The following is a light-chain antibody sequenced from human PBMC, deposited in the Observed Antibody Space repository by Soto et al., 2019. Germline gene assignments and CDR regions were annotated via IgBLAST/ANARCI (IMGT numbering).Light chain of an antibody. CDR3: CSYAGSYTWV. Sequence: QSALTQPRSVSGSPGQSVTISCTGTSIDVGGYNFFSWDQHHPGKAPKLMIYDVSKRPSGVPDRFSGSKSGNTASLTISGLQAEDEADYYCCSYAGSYTWVFGTGTKLTVL. CDR2: DVS. J-gene: IGLJ1*01. CDR1: SIDVGGYNF. V-gene: IGLV2-11*01.